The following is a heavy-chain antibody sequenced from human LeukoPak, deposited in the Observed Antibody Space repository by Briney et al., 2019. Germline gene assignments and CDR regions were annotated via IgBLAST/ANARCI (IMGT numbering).Heavy chain of an antibody. CDR2: MNPNSGNT. Sequence: ASVKVSCKASGYTFASYDINWVRQATGQGLEWMGWMNPNSGNTGYAQKFQGRITMTKNTSISTAYMELSSLRSEDTAVYYCARARGDLDYWGQGTLVTVSS. CDR3: ARARGDLDY. V-gene: IGHV1-8*01. D-gene: IGHD3-16*01. CDR1: GYTFASYD. J-gene: IGHJ4*02.